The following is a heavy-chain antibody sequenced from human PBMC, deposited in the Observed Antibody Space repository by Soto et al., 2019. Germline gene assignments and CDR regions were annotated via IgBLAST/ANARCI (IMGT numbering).Heavy chain of an antibody. Sequence: LSLTCAVYGGSFSGYYWSWIRQPPGKGLEWIGEINHSGSTNYNPSLKSRVTISVDTSKNQSSLKLSSVTAADTAVYYCARGLVAAAGGYWGQGTLVTVSS. CDR1: GGSFSGYY. V-gene: IGHV4-34*01. J-gene: IGHJ4*02. CDR3: ARGLVAAAGGY. D-gene: IGHD6-13*01. CDR2: INHSGST.